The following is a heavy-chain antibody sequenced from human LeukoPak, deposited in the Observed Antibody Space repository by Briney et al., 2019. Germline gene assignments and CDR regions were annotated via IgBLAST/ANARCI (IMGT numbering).Heavy chain of an antibody. D-gene: IGHD3-10*01. CDR2: IYYSGST. Sequence: PSETLSLTCTVSGGSISSSSYHWGWIRQPPGKGLEWIGSIYYSGSTYYNPSLKSRVTISVDTSKNQFSLKLSSVTAADTAVYYCARRLWFGELLHVFDYWGQGTLVTVSS. V-gene: IGHV4-39*01. J-gene: IGHJ4*02. CDR1: GGSISSSSYH. CDR3: ARRLWFGELLHVFDY.